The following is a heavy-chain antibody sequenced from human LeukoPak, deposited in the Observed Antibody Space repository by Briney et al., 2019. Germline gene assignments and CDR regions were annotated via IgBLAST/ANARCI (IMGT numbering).Heavy chain of an antibody. V-gene: IGHV3-23*01. CDR3: AKNLRNYYDSSGYRGTDFQH. CDR1: GFTFSSYA. Sequence: GGSLSLSCAASGFTFSSYAMSWVRQAPGKGLEWVSAISGSGGSTYYADSVKGRFTISRDNSKNTLYLQMNSLRAEDTAVYYCAKNLRNYYDSSGYRGTDFQHWGQGTLVTVSS. CDR2: ISGSGGST. J-gene: IGHJ1*01. D-gene: IGHD3-22*01.